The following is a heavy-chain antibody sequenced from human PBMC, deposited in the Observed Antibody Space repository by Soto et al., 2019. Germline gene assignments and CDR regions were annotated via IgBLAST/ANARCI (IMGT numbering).Heavy chain of an antibody. J-gene: IGHJ4*02. CDR1: GYTFTSYG. CDR2: MSAHNGNT. CDR3: ARGRYGDY. D-gene: IGHD1-1*01. V-gene: IGHV1-18*01. Sequence: QVHLVQSGAEVKKPGASVKVSCKGSGYTFTSYGITGVRQAPGQGLEWMGWMSAHNGNTTYAQKLQGRVTVTRDTSTSTAYMELRSLRSDDTAVYYCARGRYGDYWGQGALVTVSS.